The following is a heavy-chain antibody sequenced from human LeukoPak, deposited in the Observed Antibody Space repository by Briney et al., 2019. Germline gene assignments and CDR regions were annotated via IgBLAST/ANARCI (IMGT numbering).Heavy chain of an antibody. CDR2: IYYSGST. D-gene: IGHD6-19*01. J-gene: IGHJ4*02. Sequence: PSETLSLTCTVSGGSISSYYWSWIRQPPGKGLEWIGYIYYSGSTNYNPSLKTRVTISVDTPKNQFSLKLSSVTAADTAVYYCAGVGGGWYGSLYDYWGQGTLVTVSS. CDR3: AGVGGGWYGSLYDY. V-gene: IGHV4-59*01. CDR1: GGSISSYY.